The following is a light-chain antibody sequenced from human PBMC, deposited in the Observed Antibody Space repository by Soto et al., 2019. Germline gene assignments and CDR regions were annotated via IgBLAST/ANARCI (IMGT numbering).Light chain of an antibody. CDR1: SSDIGRYDY. Sequence: QSVLTQPASVSGSPGQSITVSCTGTSSDIGRYDYVSWYQQHPGKVPKLLIYDVTNRPSGVSNRFSGSKSGNTASLTISGLQAEDEADYYCTSFTTAYTHVLGTGTKVTVL. CDR3: TSFTTAYTHV. CDR2: DVT. J-gene: IGLJ1*01. V-gene: IGLV2-14*03.